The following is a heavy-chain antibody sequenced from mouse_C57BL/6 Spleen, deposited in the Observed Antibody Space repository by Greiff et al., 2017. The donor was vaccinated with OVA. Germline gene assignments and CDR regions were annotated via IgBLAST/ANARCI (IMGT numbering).Heavy chain of an antibody. Sequence: VQLKESGPGLVKPSQSLSLTCSVTGYSITSGYYWNWIRQFPGNKLEWMGYISYDGSNNYNPSLKNRISITRDTSKNQFFLKLNSVTTEDTATYYCARGGLGFAYWGQGTLVTVS. CDR3: ARGGLGFAY. D-gene: IGHD3-3*01. J-gene: IGHJ3*01. CDR2: ISYDGSN. CDR1: GYSITSGYY. V-gene: IGHV3-6*01.